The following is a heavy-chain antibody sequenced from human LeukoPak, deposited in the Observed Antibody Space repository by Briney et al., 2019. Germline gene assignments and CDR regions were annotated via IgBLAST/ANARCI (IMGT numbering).Heavy chain of an antibody. J-gene: IGHJ4*02. CDR2: ISSSGSTI. V-gene: IGHV3-48*03. D-gene: IGHD2-21*01. CDR1: GFTFSSYE. Sequence: GGSLRLSCAASGFTFSSYEMNWVRQAPGKGLEWVSYISSSGSTIYYADSVKGRFTISRDNAKNSLYLQMNSLRAEDTAVYYSARDLYGEFVGYWGQGTLVTVSS. CDR3: ARDLYGEFVGY.